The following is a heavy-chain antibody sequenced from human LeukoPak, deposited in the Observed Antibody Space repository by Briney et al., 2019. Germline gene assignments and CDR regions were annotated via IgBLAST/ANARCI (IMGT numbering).Heavy chain of an antibody. Sequence: GGSLRLSCSASGFTFSSYAMHWVRQAPGKGLEYASAISSNGGSTYYADSVKGRFTISRDNSKNTLYLQMGSLRAEDTAVYYCVKSYDILTGPQRWGQGTLVTVSS. CDR2: ISSNGGST. V-gene: IGHV3-64D*06. CDR1: GFTFSSYA. CDR3: VKSYDILTGPQR. J-gene: IGHJ4*02. D-gene: IGHD3-9*01.